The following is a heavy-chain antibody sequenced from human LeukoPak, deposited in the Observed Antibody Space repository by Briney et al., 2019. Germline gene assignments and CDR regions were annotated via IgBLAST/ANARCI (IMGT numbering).Heavy chain of an antibody. Sequence: PSETLSLTCAVYGGSFSGYYWSWIRQPPGKGLEWIGEINHSGSTNYNPSLKSRVTISVDTSKNQFSLELSSVTAADTAVYYCARGPYGSGSYFRLFDYWGQGTLVTVSS. V-gene: IGHV4-34*01. CDR3: ARGPYGSGSYFRLFDY. CDR2: INHSGST. D-gene: IGHD3-10*01. CDR1: GGSFSGYY. J-gene: IGHJ4*02.